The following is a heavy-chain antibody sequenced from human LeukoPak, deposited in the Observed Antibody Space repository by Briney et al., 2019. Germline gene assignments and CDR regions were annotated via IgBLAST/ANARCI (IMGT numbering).Heavy chain of an antibody. D-gene: IGHD4-17*01. CDR2: ISHDGRNT. Sequence: GGSLRLSCAASGFTFGSYSMHWVRQAPGKGLEWVAVISHDGRNTYYAKSVKGRFTISRDDSKNTLYLQMNSRRADDTAVYYCARNSVTTGYYFDYWGQGTLVTVSS. V-gene: IGHV3-30*04. CDR1: GFTFGSYS. J-gene: IGHJ4*02. CDR3: ARNSVTTGYYFDY.